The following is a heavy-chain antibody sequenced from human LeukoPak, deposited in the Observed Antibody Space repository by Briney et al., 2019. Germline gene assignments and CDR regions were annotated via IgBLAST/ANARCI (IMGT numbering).Heavy chain of an antibody. Sequence: GGSLRLSCAASGFTFSIYAMSWVRQAPGKGLEWVSGIRTGSQSTHYADSVKGRFTISRDNSKNTLYPQMNSLRAEDTAVYYCAKEESSWSAFDIWGQGTMVTVSS. V-gene: IGHV3-23*01. CDR1: GFTFSIYA. D-gene: IGHD6-13*01. J-gene: IGHJ3*02. CDR3: AKEESSWSAFDI. CDR2: IRTGSQST.